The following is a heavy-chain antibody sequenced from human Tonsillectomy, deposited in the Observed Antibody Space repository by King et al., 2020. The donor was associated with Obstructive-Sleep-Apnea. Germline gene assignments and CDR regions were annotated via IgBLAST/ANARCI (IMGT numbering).Heavy chain of an antibody. J-gene: IGHJ4*02. V-gene: IGHV4-31*03. D-gene: IGHD4-17*01. CDR1: GGSISSGGYY. CDR2: IYYSVST. CDR3: ARDGYGDGATLQYYFDY. Sequence: VQLQESGPGLVKPSQTLSLTCTVSGGSISSGGYYWSWIRQHPGKGLEWIGYIYYSVSTYYNPSLKSRVTISVDTSKNQFSLKLSFVTAADTAVYYCARDGYGDGATLQYYFDYCGQGTLVTVSS.